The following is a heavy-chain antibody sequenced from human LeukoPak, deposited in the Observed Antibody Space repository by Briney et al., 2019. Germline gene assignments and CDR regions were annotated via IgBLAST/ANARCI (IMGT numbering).Heavy chain of an antibody. CDR1: GYTFAGYF. J-gene: IGHJ4*02. CDR2: INPNSGDT. Sequence: ASVKVSCKASGYTFAGYFIHWVRQAPGQGLEWMGRINPNSGDTEYAPKFQGWVTMTRDTPISTAYVEVRRLISDDTAVYYCARDLASTSNWEFDYWGQGTLVIVSS. D-gene: IGHD1-26*01. V-gene: IGHV1-2*04. CDR3: ARDLASTSNWEFDY.